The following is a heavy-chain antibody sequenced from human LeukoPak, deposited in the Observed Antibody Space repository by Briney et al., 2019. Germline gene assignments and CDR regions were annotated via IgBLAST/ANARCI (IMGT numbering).Heavy chain of an antibody. CDR1: RGSISSGSYY. CDR3: ARAIWFGEGHDY. J-gene: IGHJ4*02. V-gene: IGHV4-61*02. Sequence: SETLSLTCTVSRGSISSGSYYWSWIRQPAGKGLEWIGRIYTSGTTNYNPSLKSRVTISLDTSKNHFSLKLSSVTAADTAVYYCARAIWFGEGHDYWGQGTLVIVSS. D-gene: IGHD3-10*01. CDR2: IYTSGTT.